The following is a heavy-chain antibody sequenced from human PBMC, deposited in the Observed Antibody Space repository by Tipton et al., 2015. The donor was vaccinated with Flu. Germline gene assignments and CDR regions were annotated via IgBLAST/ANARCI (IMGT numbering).Heavy chain of an antibody. V-gene: IGHV3-7*01. CDR1: GFTFSSYW. Sequence: QLVQSGGGLVQPGGSLRLSCGASGFTFSSYWMHWVRQAPGKGLQWVANIKQDGSEIYYVDSVKGRFTISRDNAKNSLYLQMNWLTVEDTAIYYCAREGPPHSVGGYFDLWGRGTLVT. J-gene: IGHJ2*01. CDR2: IKQDGSEI. D-gene: IGHD3-16*01. CDR3: AREGPPHSVGGYFDL.